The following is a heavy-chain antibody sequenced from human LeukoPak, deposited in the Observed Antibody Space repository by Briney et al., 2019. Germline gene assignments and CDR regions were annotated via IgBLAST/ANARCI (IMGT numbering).Heavy chain of an antibody. J-gene: IGHJ6*02. CDR1: GFTFSSYA. V-gene: IGHV3-7*05. CDR2: IKHDGSEK. CDR3: ARVRVVSYYGMDV. Sequence: PGGSLRLSCAASGFTFSSYAMSWVRQAPGKGLEWVANIKHDGSEKYHVDSVKGRFTISRDNAKKSLYLQMNSLRAEDTAVYYCARVRVVSYYGMDVWGQGTTVIVSS.